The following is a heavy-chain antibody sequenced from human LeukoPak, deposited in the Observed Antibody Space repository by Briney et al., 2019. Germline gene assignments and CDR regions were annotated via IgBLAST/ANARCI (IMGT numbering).Heavy chain of an antibody. CDR1: GGSFSSYY. D-gene: IGHD1-1*01. Sequence: SETLSLTSAVYGGSFSSYYWSWIRQPPGKGLEWIGYIYYSGSTNYNPSLKSRVTISVDTSKNKFSLKLSSVTAADTAVYYCARYNPAGSFDYWGQGTLVTVSS. CDR3: ARYNPAGSFDY. CDR2: IYYSGST. J-gene: IGHJ4*02. V-gene: IGHV4-59*01.